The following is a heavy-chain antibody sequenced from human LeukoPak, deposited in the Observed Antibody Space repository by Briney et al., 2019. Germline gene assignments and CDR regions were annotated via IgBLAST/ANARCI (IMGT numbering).Heavy chain of an antibody. V-gene: IGHV3-23*01. CDR2: ISGSGGST. CDR3: AKVLGSNGDYFDY. J-gene: IGHJ4*02. CDR1: GFTFSSYA. Sequence: GGPLRLSCAASGFTFSSYAMSWVRQAPGKGLEWVSAISGSGGSTYYADSVKGRFTISRDNSKNTLYLQMNSLRAEDTAVYYCAKVLGSNGDYFDYWGQGTLVTVSS. D-gene: IGHD4-11*01.